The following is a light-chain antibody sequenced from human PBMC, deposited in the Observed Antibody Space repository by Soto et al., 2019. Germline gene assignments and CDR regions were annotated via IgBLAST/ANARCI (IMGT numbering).Light chain of an antibody. CDR3: QQYYSFPPT. J-gene: IGKJ1*01. V-gene: IGKV1-9*01. CDR1: QGISSY. CDR2: AAS. Sequence: IQLTQSPSSLSASVGDRVTITCRASQGISSYLAWYQQKPGKAPKLLIYAASTLQSGVPSRFSGSGSGTDFTLTISCLQSEDFATYYCQQYYSFPPTFGQGTKVDI.